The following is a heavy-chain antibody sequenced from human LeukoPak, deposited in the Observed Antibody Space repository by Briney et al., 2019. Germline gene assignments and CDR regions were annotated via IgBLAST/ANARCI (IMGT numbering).Heavy chain of an antibody. CDR1: GGTFSSYA. CDR2: IIPIFGTA. D-gene: IGHD6-13*01. Sequence: SVKVSCKASGGTFSSYAISWVRQAPGQGLEWMGGIIPIFGTANYAQKFQGRVTITADESTSTAYMELSSLRSEDTAVYYCARGLEGIAAAGTPFGYWGQGTLVTVSS. J-gene: IGHJ4*02. CDR3: ARGLEGIAAAGTPFGY. V-gene: IGHV1-69*13.